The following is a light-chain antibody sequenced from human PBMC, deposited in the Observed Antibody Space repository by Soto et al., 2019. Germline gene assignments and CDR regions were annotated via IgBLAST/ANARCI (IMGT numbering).Light chain of an antibody. CDR3: CSYAGSSTFYV. CDR1: SSDVGSYNL. Sequence: QSALTQPASVSGSPGQSITISCTGTSSDVGSYNLVSWYQQRPGKAPKLMIYEVSKRPSGVSNRFSGSKSGNTASLTISGLQAEDEADYYCCSYAGSSTFYVFGTGTKSPS. CDR2: EVS. V-gene: IGLV2-23*02. J-gene: IGLJ1*01.